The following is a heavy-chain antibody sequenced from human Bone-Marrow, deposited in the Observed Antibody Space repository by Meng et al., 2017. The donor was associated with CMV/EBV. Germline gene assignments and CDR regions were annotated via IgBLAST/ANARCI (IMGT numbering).Heavy chain of an antibody. J-gene: IGHJ6*02. CDR1: GFTVSSNY. V-gene: IGHV3-53*01. CDR2: IYSGGST. CDR3: ARGAPRKYYYYGMDV. Sequence: GESLKISCAASGFTVSSNYMSWVRQAPGKGLEWVSVIYSGGSTYYADSVKGRFTISRDNSKNTLYLQMNSLRAEDTAVYYCARGAPRKYYYYGMDVWDQGTTVTVSS. D-gene: IGHD1-14*01.